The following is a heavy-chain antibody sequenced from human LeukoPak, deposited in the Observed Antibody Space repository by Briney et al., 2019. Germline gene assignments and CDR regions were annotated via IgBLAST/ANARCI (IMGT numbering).Heavy chain of an antibody. CDR1: GFTFSSYA. D-gene: IGHD3-10*01. J-gene: IGHJ4*02. CDR3: ARDGRGSGSYSDFDY. V-gene: IGHV3-23*01. CDR2: ISGSGGST. Sequence: GGSLRLSCAASGFTFSSYAMSWVRQAPGKGLEWVSAISGSGGSTYYAGSVKGRFTISRDNSKNTLYLQMNSLRAEDTAIYYCARDGRGSGSYSDFDYWGQGTLVTVSS.